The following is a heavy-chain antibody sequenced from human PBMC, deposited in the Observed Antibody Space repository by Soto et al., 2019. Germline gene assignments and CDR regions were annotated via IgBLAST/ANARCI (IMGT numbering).Heavy chain of an antibody. CDR1: GYSISSGYY. V-gene: IGHV4-38-2*01. Sequence: SETLSLTCAVSGYSISSGYYWGWIRQPPGKGLEWIGSIYHSGSTYYNPSLKSRVTMSVDTSKNQFSLKLSSVTAADTAVYYCARTYYDFWSGGNWFDPWGQGTLVTVSS. CDR3: ARTYYDFWSGGNWFDP. D-gene: IGHD3-3*01. CDR2: IYHSGST. J-gene: IGHJ5*02.